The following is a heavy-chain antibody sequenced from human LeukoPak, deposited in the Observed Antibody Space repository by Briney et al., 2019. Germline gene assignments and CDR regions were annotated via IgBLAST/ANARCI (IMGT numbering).Heavy chain of an antibody. V-gene: IGHV4-30-4*08. Sequence: SETLSLTCTVSGGSITSGDYYWSWIRQPPGEGLEWIGYIYYSGSTYYNPSLKSRVTISVDTSKNQFSLKLSSVTAADTAVYYCARGGLFGDYVNYWGQGTLVTVSS. J-gene: IGHJ4*02. CDR1: GGSITSGDYY. CDR2: IYYSGST. CDR3: ARGGLFGDYVNY. D-gene: IGHD4-17*01.